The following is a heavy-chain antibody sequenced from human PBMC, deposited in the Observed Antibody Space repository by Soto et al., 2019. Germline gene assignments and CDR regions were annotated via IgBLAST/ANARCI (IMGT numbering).Heavy chain of an antibody. CDR3: AREVFDYYGSGSPPDI. CDR1: GGSISSGGYY. D-gene: IGHD3-10*01. J-gene: IGHJ3*02. Sequence: QVQLQESGPGLVKPSQTLSLTCTVSGGSISSGGYYWSWIRQHPGKGLEWIGYIYYSGSTYYNPSLKRRVTISVDTSKNQFSLKLSSVTAADTAVYYCAREVFDYYGSGSPPDIWGQGTMVTVSS. CDR2: IYYSGST. V-gene: IGHV4-31*03.